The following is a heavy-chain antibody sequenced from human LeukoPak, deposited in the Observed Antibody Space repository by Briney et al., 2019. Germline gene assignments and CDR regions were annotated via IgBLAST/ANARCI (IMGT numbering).Heavy chain of an antibody. Sequence: ASVKVSCKASGYTFTSYYMHWVRQAPGQGLEWMGIINPSGGSTSYAQKFQGRVTMTRDTSTSTVYMELSSLRSEDTAVYYCAKPPTSGGSSYYYGMDVWGQGTTVTVSS. D-gene: IGHD6-13*01. CDR1: GYTFTSYY. V-gene: IGHV1-46*01. CDR2: INPSGGST. J-gene: IGHJ6*02. CDR3: AKPPTSGGSSYYYGMDV.